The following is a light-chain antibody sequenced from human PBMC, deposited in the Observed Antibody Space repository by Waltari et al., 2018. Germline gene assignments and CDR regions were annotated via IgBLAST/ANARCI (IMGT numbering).Light chain of an antibody. Sequence: QSALTQPASVSGSPGQSITLSCTGTSSDVGGYTYVSWYQPHPCKAPKLLIYDVSKRPSGVSNRFSDSKVGNTASLPIPGLQAEDEADYYCCSYAGSSTVFGGGTKLTVL. CDR3: CSYAGSSTV. J-gene: IGLJ2*01. V-gene: IGLV2-23*02. CDR2: DVS. CDR1: SSDVGGYTY.